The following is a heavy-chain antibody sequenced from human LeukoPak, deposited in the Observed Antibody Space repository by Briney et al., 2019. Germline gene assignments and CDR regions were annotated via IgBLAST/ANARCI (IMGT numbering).Heavy chain of an antibody. D-gene: IGHD4-17*01. J-gene: IGHJ6*03. CDR1: GGSISSGSYY. V-gene: IGHV4-61*01. CDR3: ARAGPTVTYYYYYYMDV. CDR2: IYYSGST. Sequence: PSETLSLTCTVSGGSISSGSYYWSWIRQPPGKGLEWIGYIYYSGSTNYNPSLKSRVTISVDTSKNQFSLKLSSVTAADTAVYYCARAGPTVTYYYYYYMDVWGKGTTVTVSS.